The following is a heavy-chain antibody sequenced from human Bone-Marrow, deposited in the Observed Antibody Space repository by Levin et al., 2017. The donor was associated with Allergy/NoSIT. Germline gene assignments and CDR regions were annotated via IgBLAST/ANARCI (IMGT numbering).Heavy chain of an antibody. J-gene: IGHJ3*02. D-gene: IGHD3-10*01. Sequence: PGGSLRLSCAASGLIVGRDFMNWVRQAPGKGLEWVSVIRTDDNKYYADSVRGRFTISRDTSRNTVYLQMNDLRADDTADYYCARDYFGSGASWVAFDIWGQGTMVTVSS. CDR3: ARDYFGSGASWVAFDI. V-gene: IGHV3-53*01. CDR2: IRTDDNK. CDR1: GLIVGRDF.